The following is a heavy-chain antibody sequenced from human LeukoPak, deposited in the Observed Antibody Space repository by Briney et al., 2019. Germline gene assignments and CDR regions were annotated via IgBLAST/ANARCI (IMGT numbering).Heavy chain of an antibody. D-gene: IGHD4-17*01. CDR3: ARVSAPPDYGDYVSENWFDP. CDR1: GYTFTSYG. J-gene: IGHJ5*02. V-gene: IGHV1-18*01. Sequence: ASVKVSCKASGYTFTSYGINWVRQAPGQGLEWMGWISAYNKRNYAQKFQGRVTMTTDTSTSTAYMELRNLRSDDTAVYYCARVSAPPDYGDYVSENWFDPWGQGTPVTVSS. CDR2: ISAYNKR.